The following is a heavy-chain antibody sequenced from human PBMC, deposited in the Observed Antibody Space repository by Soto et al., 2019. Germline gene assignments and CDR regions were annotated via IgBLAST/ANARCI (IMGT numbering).Heavy chain of an antibody. V-gene: IGHV1-8*01. CDR3: ARRMSSSQFYYYMDV. D-gene: IGHD6-6*01. Sequence: QVQLVQSGAEVKKPGASVKVSCKASGYTFTSHNIVWVRQASGQELEWVGGMNPNSGNADYAQKFQGSVTMTRDTSISTAYMELSSLRSEDTAVYYCARRMSSSQFYYYMDVWGKGTTVTVSS. CDR1: GYTFTSHN. J-gene: IGHJ6*03. CDR2: MNPNSGNA.